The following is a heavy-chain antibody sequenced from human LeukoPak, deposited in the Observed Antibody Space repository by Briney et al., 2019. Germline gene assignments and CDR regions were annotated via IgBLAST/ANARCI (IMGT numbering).Heavy chain of an antibody. D-gene: IGHD2-21*01. CDR2: IYYSGST. Sequence: PSETLSLTCIVSGGSISSYYWSWIRQPPGKGLEWIGYIYYSGSTNYNPSLKSRVTISIDTSKNQFSLKLSSVTAADAAVYCCARTAYARFFDLWGRGTLVTVSS. CDR3: ARTAYARFFDL. CDR1: GGSISSYY. J-gene: IGHJ2*01. V-gene: IGHV4-59*01.